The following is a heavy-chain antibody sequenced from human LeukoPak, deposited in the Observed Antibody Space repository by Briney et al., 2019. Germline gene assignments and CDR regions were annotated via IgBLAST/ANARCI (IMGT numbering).Heavy chain of an antibody. CDR2: ISYDGSNK. V-gene: IGHV3-30-3*01. D-gene: IGHD6-19*01. CDR1: GFTFSSYA. CDR3: ARDYALIAVAGTGDY. Sequence: PGRSLRLSCAASGFTFSSYAMHWVRQAPGKGLEWVAVISYDGSNKYYADSVKGRFTISRDNSKNTLYLQMNSLRAEDTAVYYCARDYALIAVAGTGDYWGQGTLVTVSS. J-gene: IGHJ4*02.